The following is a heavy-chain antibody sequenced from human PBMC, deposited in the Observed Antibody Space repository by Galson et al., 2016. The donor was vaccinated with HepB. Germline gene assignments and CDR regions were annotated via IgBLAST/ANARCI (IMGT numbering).Heavy chain of an antibody. CDR2: ISYDGGKK. CDR1: GFTFSSYA. D-gene: IGHD6-13*01. J-gene: IGHJ6*02. Sequence: SLRLSCAASGFTFSSYAMHWVRQAPGKGLEWVAVISYDGGKKYFADSVKGRFTISRDNSKNTLYLQVNSLRAEDTAVYYCARDRYSGSWLYSVSYYGMDVWGQGTTVTVSS. CDR3: ARDRYSGSWLYSVSYYGMDV. V-gene: IGHV3-30-3*01.